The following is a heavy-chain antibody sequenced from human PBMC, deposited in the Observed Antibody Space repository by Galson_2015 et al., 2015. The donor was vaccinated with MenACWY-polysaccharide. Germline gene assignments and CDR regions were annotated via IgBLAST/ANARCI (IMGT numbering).Heavy chain of an antibody. J-gene: IGHJ4*02. CDR1: GFRFDDYA. V-gene: IGHV3-9*01. D-gene: IGHD3-3*01. Sequence: SLRLSCAASGFRFDDYAMHWVRQAPGKGLEWVSSITWNGAIQGYADSVKGRFTISRDNTKNSLFLEMNSLKAEDTAFYYCARGAIFGDSWGQGALVAVSS. CDR2: ITWNGAIQ. CDR3: ARGAIFGDS.